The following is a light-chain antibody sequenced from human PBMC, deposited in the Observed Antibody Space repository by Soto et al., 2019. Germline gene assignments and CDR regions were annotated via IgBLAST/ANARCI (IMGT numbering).Light chain of an antibody. CDR2: AAS. J-gene: IGKJ5*01. V-gene: IGKV1-39*01. CDR1: QSISSY. Sequence: DIQMTQSPSSLSASVGDRVTITCRASQSISSYLNWYQQKPGKAPKLLIYAASSLQSGVPSRFSGSGSGTDFTLTISSLQPEDFANYYCQQSYSTPRITFCQGTRLEIK. CDR3: QQSYSTPRIT.